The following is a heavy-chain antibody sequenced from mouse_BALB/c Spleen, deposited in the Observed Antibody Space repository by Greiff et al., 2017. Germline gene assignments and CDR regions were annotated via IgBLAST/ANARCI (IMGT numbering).Heavy chain of an antibody. D-gene: IGHD2-4*01. CDR1: GFTFSSYA. Sequence: EVKLVESGGGLVKPGGSLKLSCAASGFTFSSYAMSWVRQTPEKRLEWVASISSGGSTYYPDSVKGRFTISRDNARNILYLQMSSLRSEDTAMYYCARGRVCMITTEGYWYFDVWGAGTTVTVSS. J-gene: IGHJ1*01. CDR2: ISSGGST. V-gene: IGHV5-6-5*01. CDR3: ARGRVCMITTEGYWYFDV.